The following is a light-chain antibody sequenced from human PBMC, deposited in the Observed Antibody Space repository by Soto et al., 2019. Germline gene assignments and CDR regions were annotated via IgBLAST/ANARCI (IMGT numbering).Light chain of an antibody. J-gene: IGKJ1*01. V-gene: IGKV1-39*01. CDR3: QQGYNITRT. Sequence: DIQITQSPSSLSASVGDRVTITCRASQSIRNYLHWYQQKPGKAPKLLIFAASSLQSGVPSRFSGSGSGTDFALTISSLQPEDFATYYCQQGYNITRTFGQGTKVDIK. CDR2: AAS. CDR1: QSIRNY.